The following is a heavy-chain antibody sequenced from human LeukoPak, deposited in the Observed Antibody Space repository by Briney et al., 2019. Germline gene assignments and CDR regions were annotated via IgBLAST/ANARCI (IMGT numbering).Heavy chain of an antibody. CDR3: AKYGGNLGVAFDY. Sequence: GGSLRLSCAASGFTFSSYWMSWVRQAPGKGLEWVANIKQDGSEKYYVDSVKGRFTISRDNAKNSLYLQMNNLRAEDTAVYFCAKYGGNLGVAFDYWGQGTLVTVSS. CDR1: GFTFSSYW. D-gene: IGHD4-23*01. J-gene: IGHJ4*02. CDR2: IKQDGSEK. V-gene: IGHV3-7*01.